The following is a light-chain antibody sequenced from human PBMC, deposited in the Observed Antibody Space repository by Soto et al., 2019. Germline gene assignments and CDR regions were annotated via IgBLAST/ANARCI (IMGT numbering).Light chain of an antibody. CDR2: AAA. V-gene: IGKV1-8*01. J-gene: IGKJ2*01. CDR1: QGISSY. Sequence: AIRMTQSPSSFSASTGDRVTITCRASQGISSYLAWYQQKPGKAPKLLIYAAATLQRGAPSRFSASGSGTDFTLTISRLQSEDFATYYCQQYVSYPYTFGQGNKLEI. CDR3: QQYVSYPYT.